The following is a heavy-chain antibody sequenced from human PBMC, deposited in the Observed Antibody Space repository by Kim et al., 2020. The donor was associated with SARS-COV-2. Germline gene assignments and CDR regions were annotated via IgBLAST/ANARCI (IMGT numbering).Heavy chain of an antibody. J-gene: IGHJ4*02. CDR3: ARRFFDSSGNYHDY. D-gene: IGHD3-22*01. Sequence: SVKVSCKASGGTFGTYPISWVRQAPGQGLEWMGGIIPFFDTTNYAPKFQGRVTMTADESTSTTYMELSSLKSGDTAVYSCARRFFDSSGNYHDYWGQGT. CDR2: IIPFFDTT. CDR1: GGTFGTYP. V-gene: IGHV1-69*13.